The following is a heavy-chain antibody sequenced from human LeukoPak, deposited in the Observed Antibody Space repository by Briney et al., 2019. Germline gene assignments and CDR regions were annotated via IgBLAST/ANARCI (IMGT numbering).Heavy chain of an antibody. CDR1: GFTLSNYA. V-gene: IGHV3-48*02. CDR2: IATRDDTT. J-gene: IGHJ4*02. Sequence: PGGSLRLSCGGSGFTLSNYAMTWVRQAPGMGLEWVSSIATRDDTTFYADSVKGRFTISRDNAKNSLYLQMNSLRDEDTAVYYCARDTYGLEDYWGQGTLVTVSS. CDR3: ARDTYGLEDY. D-gene: IGHD2-8*01.